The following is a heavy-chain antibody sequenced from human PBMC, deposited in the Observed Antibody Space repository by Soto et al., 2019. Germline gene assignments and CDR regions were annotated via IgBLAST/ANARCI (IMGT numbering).Heavy chain of an antibody. J-gene: IGHJ6*02. V-gene: IGHV6-1*01. CDR1: GDSVSTISAA. CDR3: ARGLRAAAGDYYYYGMDV. D-gene: IGHD6-13*01. Sequence: SQTLSLTCAISGDSVSTISAAWNWIRQSPSRGLEWLGRTYYRSKWYNDYAVSVKSRVTINPDTSKHQFSLQLNSVTPEDTAVYYCARGLRAAAGDYYYYGMDVWGQGTTVTVSS. CDR2: TYYRSKWYN.